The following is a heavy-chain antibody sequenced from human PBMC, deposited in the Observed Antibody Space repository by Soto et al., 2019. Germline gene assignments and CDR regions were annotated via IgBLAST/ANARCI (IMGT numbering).Heavy chain of an antibody. J-gene: IGHJ4*02. Sequence: SLRLSCAASGFTVSSNYMSWVRQAPGKGLEWVSVIYSGGGTYHADSVKDRFTISRDNSRNTLYLQMNSLRAEDTAVYYCAREGREGGRYFDFWGQGTLVTVSS. CDR3: AREGREGGRYFDF. CDR2: IYSGGGT. CDR1: GFTVSSNY. D-gene: IGHD3-16*01. V-gene: IGHV3-66*01.